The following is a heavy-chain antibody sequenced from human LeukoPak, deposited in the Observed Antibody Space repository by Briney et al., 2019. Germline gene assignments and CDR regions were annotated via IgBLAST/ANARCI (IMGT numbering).Heavy chain of an antibody. J-gene: IGHJ4*02. V-gene: IGHV4-4*02. CDR1: GGSISSSNW. CDR2: IYHSGST. D-gene: IGHD4-17*01. CDR3: ARLGATVTTFRGIDY. Sequence: SGTLSLTCAVSGGSISSSNWWSWVRQPPGKGLEWIGEIYHSGSTNYNPSLKSRVTISVDKSKNQFSLKLSSVTAADTAVYYCARLGATVTTFRGIDYWGQGTLVTVSS.